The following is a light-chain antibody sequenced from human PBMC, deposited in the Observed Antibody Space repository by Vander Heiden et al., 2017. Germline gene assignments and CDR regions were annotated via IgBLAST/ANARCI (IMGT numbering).Light chain of an antibody. Sequence: ETVLTQSPGTLSLSPGERATLSCRASQSVSSSYLAWYQQKPGQASRLLIYGASSRATGIPDRFSGSGSGTDFTLTINRLEPEDFAVYYCQQYGSSPWTFGQGTKVEIK. J-gene: IGKJ1*01. CDR1: QSVSSSY. CDR2: GAS. CDR3: QQYGSSPWT. V-gene: IGKV3-20*01.